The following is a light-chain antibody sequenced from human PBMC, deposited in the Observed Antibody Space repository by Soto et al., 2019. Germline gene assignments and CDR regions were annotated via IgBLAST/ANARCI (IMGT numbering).Light chain of an antibody. Sequence: DIRMTQSPSSLSASVGDTVTITCRAIQGISDYLSWFQHKPGEAPKLLIYSASTLQSGVPSRFSGGISGTEFTLTISSLQPEDFATYYCQQLYSYPITFGQGTRLEI. CDR1: QGISDY. CDR3: QQLYSYPIT. J-gene: IGKJ5*01. CDR2: SAS. V-gene: IGKV1-9*01.